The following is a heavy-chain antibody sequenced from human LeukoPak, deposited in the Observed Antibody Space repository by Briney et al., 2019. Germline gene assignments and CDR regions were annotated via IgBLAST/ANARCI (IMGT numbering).Heavy chain of an antibody. CDR3: AKDLGLYYYYGMDV. CDR2: ISGSGGST. D-gene: IGHD3-10*01. V-gene: IGHV3-23*01. J-gene: IGHJ6*02. CDR1: GFTFSSYA. Sequence: PGGSLRLSCAASGFTFSSYAMSWVRQAPGKGLEWVSAISGSGGSTYYADSVKGRFTTSRDNSKNTLYLQMNSLRAEDTAVYYCAKDLGLYYYYGMDVWGQGTTVTVSS.